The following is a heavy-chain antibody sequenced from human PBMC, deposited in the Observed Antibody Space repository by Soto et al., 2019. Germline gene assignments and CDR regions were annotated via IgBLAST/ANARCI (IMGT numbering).Heavy chain of an antibody. CDR1: GYTFTSYD. CDR3: ARGSNDYGDYDGPYYYGMDV. J-gene: IGHJ6*02. V-gene: IGHV1-8*01. CDR2: MNPNSGNT. Sequence: QVQLVQSGAEVKKPGASVKVSCKASGYTFTSYDINWVRQATGQGLEWMGWMNPNSGNTGYAQKFQGRVTMTRNTSISTAYMELSSLRSEDTAVYYWARGSNDYGDYDGPYYYGMDVWGQGTTVTVSS. D-gene: IGHD4-17*01.